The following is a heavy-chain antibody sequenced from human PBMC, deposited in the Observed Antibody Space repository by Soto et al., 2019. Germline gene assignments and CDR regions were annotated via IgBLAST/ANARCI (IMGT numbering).Heavy chain of an antibody. J-gene: IGHJ6*03. V-gene: IGHV1-69*04. CDR1: GGTFSSYT. CDR3: ARENSYYDYIWLIYRHPYYYYYIDV. CDR2: IIPILGIA. D-gene: IGHD3-16*02. Sequence: SVKVSCKASGGTFSSYTISWVRQAPGQGLEWMGRIIPILGIANYAQKFQGRVTITADKSTSTAYMELSSLRSEDTAVYYCARENSYYDYIWLIYRHPYYYYYIDVWAKGTTVTVS.